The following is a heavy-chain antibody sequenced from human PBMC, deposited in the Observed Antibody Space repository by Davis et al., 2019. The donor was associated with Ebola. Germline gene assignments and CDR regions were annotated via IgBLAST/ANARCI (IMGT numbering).Heavy chain of an antibody. J-gene: IGHJ4*02. CDR2: ISGSGGST. D-gene: IGHD4-11*01. CDR1: GFTFSSYA. CDR3: AKRSTVTTWPGVGH. V-gene: IGHV3-23*01. Sequence: GESLKISCAASGFTFSSYAMSWVRQAPGKGLEWVSAISGSGGSTYYADSVKGRFTITRDNSKNTLYLQMDSLRAEGTAVYYCAKRSTVTTWPGVGHWGQGTLVTVSS.